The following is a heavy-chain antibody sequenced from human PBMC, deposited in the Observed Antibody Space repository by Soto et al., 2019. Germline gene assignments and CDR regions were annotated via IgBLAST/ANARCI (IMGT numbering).Heavy chain of an antibody. J-gene: IGHJ4*02. CDR1: GFTFSNYE. Sequence: GVLSLSCAASGFTFSNYEMNWVRQAPGKGLEWLAYISTSGSPIYYADSVKGRFTISRDDAKNSLYLQMNNLRAEDTAVYYCARESLRFLEWSFDYWGQGTLVTVSS. V-gene: IGHV3-48*03. CDR2: ISTSGSPI. CDR3: ARESLRFLEWSFDY. D-gene: IGHD3-3*01.